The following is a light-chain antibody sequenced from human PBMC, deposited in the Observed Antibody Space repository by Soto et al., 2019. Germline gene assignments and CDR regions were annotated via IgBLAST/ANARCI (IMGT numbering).Light chain of an antibody. V-gene: IGKV1-39*01. CDR1: QSISSY. CDR3: QQSYSTPYT. J-gene: IGKJ2*01. Sequence: DIQMTQSPSSLSASVGDRVTITCRASQSISSYLNWYQQKPGKAPKLLIYAASSLQSGVRSRFSGSGSGTDFTLTISSLQPEEFATYYCQQSYSTPYTFGQGTKLEIK. CDR2: AAS.